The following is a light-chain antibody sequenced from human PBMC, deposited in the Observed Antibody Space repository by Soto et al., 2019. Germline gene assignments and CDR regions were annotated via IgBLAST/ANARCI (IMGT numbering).Light chain of an antibody. CDR1: ESFSSSY. CDR3: QQYSTYTPRT. J-gene: IGKJ1*01. Sequence: EIVLTQSPGTLSFSPGERATLSCRSSESFSSSYLSWYQHKPGQAPRLLIHGASSRVTGIPARFSGSGSGTDFTLTISSLEPDDFATYYCQQYSTYTPRTFGQGTKVDIK. V-gene: IGKV3-20*01. CDR2: GAS.